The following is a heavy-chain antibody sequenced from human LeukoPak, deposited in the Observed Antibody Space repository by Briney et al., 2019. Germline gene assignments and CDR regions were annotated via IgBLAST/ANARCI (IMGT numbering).Heavy chain of an antibody. CDR1: GFTFSSHW. CDR3: ARAGRSFYGGSSDY. D-gene: IGHD4-23*01. Sequence: GGSLRLSCAASGFTFSSHWMSWVRQAPGKGLEWVAHIKQDGSEKQYMDSVRGRITISRDNTKNSMYLQMDSLRDEDTAVYYCARAGRSFYGGSSDYWGQGTLVTVSS. CDR2: IKQDGSEK. J-gene: IGHJ4*02. V-gene: IGHV3-7*01.